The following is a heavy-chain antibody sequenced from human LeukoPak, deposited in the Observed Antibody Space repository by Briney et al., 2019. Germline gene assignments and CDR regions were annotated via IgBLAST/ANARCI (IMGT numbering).Heavy chain of an antibody. D-gene: IGHD6-13*01. CDR1: GGSISNYY. J-gene: IGHJ1*01. CDR2: IYYSGTT. V-gene: IGHV4-59*08. Sequence: SETLSLTCTGYGGSISNYYWSWIRQPPGKGLECIGYIYYSGTTNYNPSLKSRVTISVDTSKNQFSMQLSSVTAANTAVYYCARHGGYSSPYLHWGQGTLVTVSS. CDR3: ARHGGYSSPYLH.